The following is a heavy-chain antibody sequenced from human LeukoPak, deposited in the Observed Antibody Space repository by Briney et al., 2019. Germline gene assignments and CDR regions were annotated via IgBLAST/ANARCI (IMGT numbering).Heavy chain of an antibody. CDR1: GFIFSAYA. Sequence: PGGSLRLSCAASGFIFSAYAMSWVRQAPGQGLEWISVIGTGGETHYAESVRGRFTISRDNSKNTLYLQMNSLRAEDTAVYYCAAGGLQFSGYWGQGTLVTVSS. CDR2: IGTGGET. CDR3: AAGGLQFSGY. V-gene: IGHV3-23*01. J-gene: IGHJ4*02. D-gene: IGHD5-24*01.